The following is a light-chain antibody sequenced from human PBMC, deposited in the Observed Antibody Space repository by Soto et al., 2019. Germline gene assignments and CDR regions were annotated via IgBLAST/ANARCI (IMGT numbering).Light chain of an antibody. CDR3: QQRDGWPPARS. J-gene: IGKJ1*01. CDR1: LSIDTH. CDR2: EAS. Sequence: EIVLTQSPATLSLSPGERATLSCRASLSIDTHLTWYQQKPGLAPRLLIYEASNRATGVPPRFSGSGSGTDFTLTISSLEPEDFAVYYCQQRDGWPPARSFGQGTKVEIK. V-gene: IGKV3-11*01.